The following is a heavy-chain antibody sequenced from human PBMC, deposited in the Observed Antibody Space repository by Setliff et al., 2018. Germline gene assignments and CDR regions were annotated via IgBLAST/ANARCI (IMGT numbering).Heavy chain of an antibody. J-gene: IGHJ2*01. CDR1: SGSIGSHY. Sequence: PSETLSLTCSVSSGSIGSHYWNWMRQPPGKGLEWIGHVFHTGSTKYNPSLRSRVTISVDTSENYFSLRLTSVTAAATAVYYCARAPPSVPYGDYGPRQYFDLWGRGSLVTVSS. D-gene: IGHD4-17*01. CDR2: VFHTGST. V-gene: IGHV4-59*11. CDR3: ARAPPSVPYGDYGPRQYFDL.